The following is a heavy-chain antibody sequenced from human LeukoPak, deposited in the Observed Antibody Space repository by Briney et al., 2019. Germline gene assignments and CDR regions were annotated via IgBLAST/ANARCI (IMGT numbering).Heavy chain of an antibody. V-gene: IGHV4-59*08. CDR1: GGSISSYY. J-gene: IGHJ6*02. CDR3: ARYSRDFWSGYYKNYYYGMDV. CDR2: IYYSGGT. D-gene: IGHD3-3*01. Sequence: SETLSLTCTVSGGSISSYYWSWIRQPPGKGLEWIGYIYYSGGTNYNPSLKSRVTISVDTSKNQFSLKLSSVTAADTAVYYCARYSRDFWSGYYKNYYYGMDVWGQGTTVTVSS.